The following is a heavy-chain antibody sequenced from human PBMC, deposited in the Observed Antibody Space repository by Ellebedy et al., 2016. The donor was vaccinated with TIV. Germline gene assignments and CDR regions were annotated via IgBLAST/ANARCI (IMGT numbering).Heavy chain of an antibody. CDR1: GFTFSSYW. CDR2: INSDGSST. CDR3: ARDYGSGWGDFDY. J-gene: IGHJ4*02. V-gene: IGHV3-74*01. D-gene: IGHD6-19*01. Sequence: GESLKISXAASGFTFSSYWMHWVRQAPGKGLVWVSRINSDGSSTSYADSVKGRFTISRDNAKNTLYLQMNSLRAEDTAVYYCARDYGSGWGDFDYWGQGTLVTVSS.